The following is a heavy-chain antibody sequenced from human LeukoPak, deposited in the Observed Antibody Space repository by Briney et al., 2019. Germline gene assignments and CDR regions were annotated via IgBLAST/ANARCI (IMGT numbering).Heavy chain of an antibody. V-gene: IGHV1-69*04. CDR1: GGTFSSYT. Sequence: SVKVSCKASGGTFSSYTISWVRQAPGQGLEWMGRIIPILGIANYVQKFQGRVTITADKSTSTAYMELSSLRSEDTAVYYCARDGGIAALYYYYYMDVWGKGTTVTVSS. J-gene: IGHJ6*03. CDR2: IIPILGIA. CDR3: ARDGGIAALYYYYYMDV. D-gene: IGHD6-6*01.